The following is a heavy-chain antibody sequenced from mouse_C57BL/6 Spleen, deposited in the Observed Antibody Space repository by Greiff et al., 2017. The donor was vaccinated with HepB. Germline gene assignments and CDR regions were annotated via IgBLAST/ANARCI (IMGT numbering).Heavy chain of an antibody. CDR1: GYTFTSYW. J-gene: IGHJ4*01. CDR2: IHPNSGST. CDR3: ARSGDYYAMDH. D-gene: IGHD4-1*01. V-gene: IGHV1-64*01. Sequence: QVQLQQPGAELVKPGASVKLSCKASGYTFTSYWMHWVKQRPGQGLEWIGMIHPNSGSTNYNEKFKSKATLTVDKSSSTAYMQLSSLTSEDSAVYYCARSGDYYAMDHWGQGTSVTVSS.